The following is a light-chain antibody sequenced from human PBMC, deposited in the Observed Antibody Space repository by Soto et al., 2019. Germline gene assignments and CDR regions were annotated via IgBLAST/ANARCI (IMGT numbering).Light chain of an antibody. Sequence: QSVLAQPASVSGSPGQSITISCTGTSSDIGDSNFVSWYQHHPGKAPKHIIYDVSDRPSRISSRFSGSKSANTASLTISGLQAEDESLYYCSSYTSTTTGRFVFGTGTKLTVL. J-gene: IGLJ1*01. CDR1: SSDIGDSNF. CDR2: DVS. CDR3: SSYTSTTTGRFV. V-gene: IGLV2-14*01.